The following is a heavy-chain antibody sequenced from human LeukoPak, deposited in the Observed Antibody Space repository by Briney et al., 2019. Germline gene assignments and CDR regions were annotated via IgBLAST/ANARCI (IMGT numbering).Heavy chain of an antibody. CDR2: IHYSGSH. J-gene: IGHJ4*02. D-gene: IGHD1-20*01. V-gene: IGHV4-59*08. CDR3: ARHQGSNWISPIDY. Sequence: SETLSLTCTVSAGSMSSYYWSWIRPPAGKGLEWNGYIHYSGSHNYNPSLKSRVTISIDTSKNQFSLKLSAVTATDTALYYCARHQGSNWISPIDYWGQGTLVTVSS. CDR1: AGSMSSYY.